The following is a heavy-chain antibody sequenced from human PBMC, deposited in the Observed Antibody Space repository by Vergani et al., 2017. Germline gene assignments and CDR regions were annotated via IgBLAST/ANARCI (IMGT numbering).Heavy chain of an antibody. V-gene: IGHV4-39*01. Sequence: QLQLQESGPGLVKPSETLSLTCTVSGGSISSSSYYWGWIRQPPGKGLEWIGSIYYSGSTYYNPSLKSRVTISVDTSKNQFSLKLSSVTAADTAVYYCARHXSGSSGYKLYPRNWYFDLWGRGTLVTVSS. D-gene: IGHD3-22*01. CDR3: ARHXSGSSGYKLYPRNWYFDL. CDR1: GGSISSSSYY. CDR2: IYYSGST. J-gene: IGHJ2*01.